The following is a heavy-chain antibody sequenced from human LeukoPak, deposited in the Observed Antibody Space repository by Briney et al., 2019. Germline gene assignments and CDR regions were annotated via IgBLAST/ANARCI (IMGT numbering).Heavy chain of an antibody. CDR2: INHSGNT. D-gene: IGHD6-19*01. Sequence: SETLSLTCAVYGGSFSHYYWSWIRQPPGKGLEWVGEINHSGNTNYNPSLKSRVTISVDTSKNQFSLNLRSVTAADTAVYYCAKTLAVAVNYFDYWGQGTLVTVSS. V-gene: IGHV4-34*01. CDR1: GGSFSHYY. J-gene: IGHJ4*02. CDR3: AKTLAVAVNYFDY.